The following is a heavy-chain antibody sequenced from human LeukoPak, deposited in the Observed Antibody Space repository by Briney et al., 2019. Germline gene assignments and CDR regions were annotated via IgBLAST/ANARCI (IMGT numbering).Heavy chain of an antibody. CDR3: ARRAGNSGYFSDAFDI. D-gene: IGHD3-22*01. CDR1: GVSISTSRYY. J-gene: IGHJ3*02. Sequence: SETLSLTCTVSGVSISTSRYYWGWIRQPPGKGLEWIGNIYYTGPTYYNASLESRVTISLDTSKNQFFLKLSSVTAADTAVYYCARRAGNSGYFSDAFDIWAQGTMVTVSS. CDR2: IYYTGPT. V-gene: IGHV4-39*01.